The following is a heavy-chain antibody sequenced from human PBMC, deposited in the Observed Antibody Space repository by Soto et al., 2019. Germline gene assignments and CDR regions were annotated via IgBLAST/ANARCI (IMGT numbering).Heavy chain of an antibody. Sequence: AVSGKCTDFGGCSRNKIKTWIRQPPGKGLEWIGYIYYSGRTNYNPSLKSRVSISVDTSKNHFSLQLRSVTAADTAVYYCARVGGDYF. CDR1: GGCSRNKI. CDR3: ARVGGDYF. CDR2: IYYSGRT. V-gene: IGHV4-59*01. D-gene: IGHD2-21*01. J-gene: IGHJ1*01.